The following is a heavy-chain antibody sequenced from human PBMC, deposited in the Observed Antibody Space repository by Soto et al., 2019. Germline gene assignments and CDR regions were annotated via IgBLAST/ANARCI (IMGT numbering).Heavy chain of an antibody. Sequence: PGGSLRLSCAASGFILSSYSMNWVRQAPGRGLEWIAYIDSGRSGIIYYSDSVKGRFTISRDNAKNSVYLQMNSLRDEDTAVYYCARDLHRYGVGDHWGQGTLVTVSS. CDR1: GFILSSYS. CDR3: ARDLHRYGVGDH. V-gene: IGHV3-48*02. J-gene: IGHJ4*02. CDR2: IDSGRSGII. D-gene: IGHD2-8*01.